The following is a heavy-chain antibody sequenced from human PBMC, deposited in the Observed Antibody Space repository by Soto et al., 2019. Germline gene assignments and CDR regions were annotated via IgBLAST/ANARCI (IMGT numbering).Heavy chain of an antibody. D-gene: IGHD6-19*01. CDR1: GFTFSSYA. V-gene: IGHV3-30-3*01. CDR2: ISYDGSNK. CDR3: ARDYSSGWYGALDY. J-gene: IGHJ4*02. Sequence: QVQLVESGGGVVQPGRSLRLSCAASGFTFSSYAMHRVRQAPGKGLEWVAVISYDGSNKYYADSVKGRFTISRDNSKNTLYLQMNRLRAEDTAVYYCARDYSSGWYGALDYWGQGTLVTVSS.